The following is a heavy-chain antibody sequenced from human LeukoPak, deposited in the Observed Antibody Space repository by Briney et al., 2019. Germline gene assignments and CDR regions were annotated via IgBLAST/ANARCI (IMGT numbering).Heavy chain of an antibody. D-gene: IGHD2-15*01. CDR3: ARDPDFYCSGGSCYSYYFDY. CDR1: GFTFSSYA. V-gene: IGHV3-30-3*01. Sequence: GRSLRLSCAASGFTFSSYAMHWVRQAPGKGLEWVAVISYDGSSKYYADSVKGRFTISRDNPNTTLYLQMNSLRAEYTAVYYCARDPDFYCSGGSCYSYYFDYWGQGTLVTVSS. CDR2: ISYDGSSK. J-gene: IGHJ4*02.